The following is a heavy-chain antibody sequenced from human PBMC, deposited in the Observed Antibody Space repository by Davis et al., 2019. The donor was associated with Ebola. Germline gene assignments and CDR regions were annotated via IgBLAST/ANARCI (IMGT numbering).Heavy chain of an antibody. J-gene: IGHJ6*02. CDR1: GYTFTSYG. D-gene: IGHD2-2*01. CDR2: IIPILGIA. CDR3: ARVSVVVPYGMDV. Sequence: AASVKVSCKASGYTFTSYGISWVRQAPGQGLEWMGRIIPILGIANYAQKFQGRVTITADKSTSTAYMELSSLRSEDTAVYYCARVSVVVPYGMDVWGQGTTVTVSS. V-gene: IGHV1-69*04.